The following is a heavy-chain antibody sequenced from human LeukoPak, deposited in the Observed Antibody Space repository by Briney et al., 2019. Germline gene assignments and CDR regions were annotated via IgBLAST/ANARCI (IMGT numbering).Heavy chain of an antibody. CDR1: GFTFSIYW. CDR2: IKQDGSEK. Sequence: GGSLRLSCAASGFTFSIYWMTWVRQAPGKGLEWVANIKQDGSEKYYVDSVKGRFTISRDNAKNSLYLQMNSLRAEDTAVYYCARDLKPLWSDPWDYYYGMDVWGQGTTVTVSS. J-gene: IGHJ6*02. V-gene: IGHV3-7*01. CDR3: ARDLKPLWSDPWDYYYGMDV. D-gene: IGHD5-18*01.